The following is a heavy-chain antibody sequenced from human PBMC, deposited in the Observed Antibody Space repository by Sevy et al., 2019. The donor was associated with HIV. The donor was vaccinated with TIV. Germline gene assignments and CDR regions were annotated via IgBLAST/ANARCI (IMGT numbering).Heavy chain of an antibody. CDR3: ARDLPPSATTVAHFDY. CDR1: GFIFSRYE. CDR2: ISHSGGAI. D-gene: IGHD4-17*01. J-gene: IGHJ4*02. Sequence: GGSLRLSCAASGFIFSRYEMNWVRQAPGKGLEWVSYISHSGGAINYADSVKGRFTVSRDNAKNPLYLQMDSLRAEDTAVYYCARDLPPSATTVAHFDYWGQGTLVTVSS. V-gene: IGHV3-48*03.